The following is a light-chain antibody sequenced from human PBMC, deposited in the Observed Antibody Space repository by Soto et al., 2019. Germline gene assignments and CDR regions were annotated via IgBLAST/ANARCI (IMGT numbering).Light chain of an antibody. CDR3: QQRTRWPPT. CDR2: DAS. Sequence: EIVLTQSPATLSLSPGERATLSCRASQSVSSYLAWYQQKPGQAPRLLIYDASNRATGFPARFSGSVSGTDFPLTIRSLEPEDFAVYYCQQRTRWPPTFGQGTKVAIK. J-gene: IGKJ1*01. V-gene: IGKV3-11*01. CDR1: QSVSSY.